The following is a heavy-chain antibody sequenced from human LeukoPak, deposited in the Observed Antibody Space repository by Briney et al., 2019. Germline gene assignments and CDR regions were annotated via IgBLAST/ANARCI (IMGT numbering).Heavy chain of an antibody. V-gene: IGHV3-23*01. CDR3: AKSPTVDAAFDI. CDR2: IGYTGDST. D-gene: IGHD4-23*01. CDR1: GFTFSSYA. Sequence: GGSLRPSCAASGFTFSSYAMNWVRQAPGKGLEWVSGIGYTGDSTFYADSVKGRFTVSRDSSKNTLFLHMNSLRAEDTALYYCAKSPTVDAAFDIWGQGPMVTVPS. J-gene: IGHJ3*02.